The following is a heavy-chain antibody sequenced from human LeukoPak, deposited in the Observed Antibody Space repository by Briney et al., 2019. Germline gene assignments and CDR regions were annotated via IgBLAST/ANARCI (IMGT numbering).Heavy chain of an antibody. Sequence: ASVKVSCKASGYTFTDYYIHWVRQAPGQGLEWMGFINPNNGDTHYTQRFQGSVTMTGDTSINTAYMQLNRLRSDDTAIYYCARDGGPYCNGEKCSFDYWGQGTLVSVSS. J-gene: IGHJ4*02. V-gene: IGHV1-2*02. CDR3: ARDGGPYCNGEKCSFDY. CDR2: INPNNGDT. D-gene: IGHD2-15*01. CDR1: GYTFTDYY.